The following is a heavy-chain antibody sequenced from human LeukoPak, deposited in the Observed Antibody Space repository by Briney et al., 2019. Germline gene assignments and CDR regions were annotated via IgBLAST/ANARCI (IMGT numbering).Heavy chain of an antibody. V-gene: IGHV3-23*01. CDR1: GFTFSNYA. CDR3: AKLVVPAAIRGGAFDI. J-gene: IGHJ3*02. CDR2: ISGSGGTT. Sequence: GGSLRLSCAASGFTFSNYAMSWVRQAPGKGLEWVSGISGSGGTTYYADSVKGRFTISRDNSKNTLYLQMNSLRAEDTAVYYCAKLVVPAAIRGGAFDIWGQGTMVTVSS. D-gene: IGHD2-2*01.